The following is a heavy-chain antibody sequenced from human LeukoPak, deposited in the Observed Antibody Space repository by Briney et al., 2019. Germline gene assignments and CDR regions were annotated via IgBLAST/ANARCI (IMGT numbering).Heavy chain of an antibody. V-gene: IGHV3-21*01. CDR2: ISSSSSYI. J-gene: IGHJ3*02. CDR1: GFTFSSYS. CDR3: AREDVAVAGFDI. Sequence: PGGSLRLSCAASGFTFSSYSMNWVRQAPGKGLEWVSSISSSSSYIYCADSVKGRFTISRDNAKNSLYLQMNSLRAEDTAVYYCAREDVAVAGFDIWGQGTMVTVSS. D-gene: IGHD6-19*01.